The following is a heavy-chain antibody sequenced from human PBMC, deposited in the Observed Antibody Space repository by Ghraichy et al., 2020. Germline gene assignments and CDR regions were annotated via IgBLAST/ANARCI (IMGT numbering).Heavy chain of an antibody. V-gene: IGHV3-23*01. CDR3: AKFARDWPNEYLQH. CDR1: GFTFRTYA. CDR2: ITDNGGTT. Sequence: LSLTCVASGFTFRTYAMSWVRQAPGKGLEWVSAITDNGGTTYDAESMKGRFTISRDNSKNTLFLQMNSLRGEDTAVYYCAKFARDWPNEYLQHWGQGALVTVSS. D-gene: IGHD3/OR15-3a*01. J-gene: IGHJ1*01.